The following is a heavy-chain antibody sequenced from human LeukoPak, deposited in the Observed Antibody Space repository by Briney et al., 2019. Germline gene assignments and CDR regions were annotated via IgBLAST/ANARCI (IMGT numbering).Heavy chain of an antibody. CDR3: ARTPTYYGSGSYPVGPFDY. V-gene: IGHV4-59*01. CDR2: IYYSGST. D-gene: IGHD3-10*01. J-gene: IGHJ4*02. Sequence: DPSETLSLTCTVSGGSISSYYWSWIRQPPGKGLEWIGYIYYSGSTNYNPSLKSRVTISVDTSKNQFSLKLSSVTAADTAVYYCARTPTYYGSGSYPVGPFDYWGQGTLVTVSS. CDR1: GGSISSYY.